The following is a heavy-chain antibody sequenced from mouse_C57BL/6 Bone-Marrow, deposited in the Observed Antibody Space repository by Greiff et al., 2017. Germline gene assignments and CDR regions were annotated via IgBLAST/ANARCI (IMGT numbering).Heavy chain of an antibody. J-gene: IGHJ3*01. V-gene: IGHV6-3*01. Sequence: EVKLVESGGGLVQPGGSMKLSCVASGFTFSNYWMNWVRQSPEKGLEWVAQIRLKSDNYATPYAESVKGRFTISRDDSKSSVYLQMKNLRAEDTGIYYCTLWLRRGLAYWGQGTLVTVSA. D-gene: IGHD2-2*01. CDR3: TLWLRRGLAY. CDR2: IRLKSDNYAT. CDR1: GFTFSNYW.